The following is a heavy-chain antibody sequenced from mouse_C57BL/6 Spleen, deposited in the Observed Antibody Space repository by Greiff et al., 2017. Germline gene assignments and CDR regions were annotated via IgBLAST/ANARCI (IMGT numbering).Heavy chain of an antibody. D-gene: IGHD2-3*01. CDR1: GFTFTDYY. CDR3: AGGLLPWFAY. Sequence: EVMLVESGGGLVQPGGSLSLSCAASGFTFTDYYMSWVRQPPGKALEWLGFIRNKANGYTTEYSASVKGRFTISRDNSQSILYLQMNALRAEDSATYYWAGGLLPWFAYWGQGTLVTVSA. J-gene: IGHJ3*01. V-gene: IGHV7-3*01. CDR2: IRNKANGYTT.